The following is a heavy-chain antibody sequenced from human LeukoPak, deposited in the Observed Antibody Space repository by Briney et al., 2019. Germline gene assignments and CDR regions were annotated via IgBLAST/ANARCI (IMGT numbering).Heavy chain of an antibody. D-gene: IGHD6-6*01. J-gene: IGHJ4*02. CDR2: ISYDGSNK. Sequence: PGGSLRLSCAASGFTFSNFAVHWVRQAPGKGLEWVAVISYDGSNKYYADSVKGRFTTSRDNSKNTLYVQMNSLRAEDTAVYYCARGPRIAARPVDYWGQGTLVTVSS. V-gene: IGHV3-30*04. CDR1: GFTFSNFA. CDR3: ARGPRIAARPVDY.